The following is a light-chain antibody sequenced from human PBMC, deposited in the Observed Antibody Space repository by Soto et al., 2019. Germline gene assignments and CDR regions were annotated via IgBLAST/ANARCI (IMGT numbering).Light chain of an antibody. CDR3: QHYDTLSWA. CDR1: QNIDIS. Sequence: DIQMTQSPSTLSASVGDRVTITCRASQNIDISLAWFQQRPGQAPKVLIYAASGLASGVPSTFSGSGSGTEFTLTISSLQPDDFATYFCQHYDTLSWAFGQGTK. V-gene: IGKV1-5*01. CDR2: AAS. J-gene: IGKJ1*01.